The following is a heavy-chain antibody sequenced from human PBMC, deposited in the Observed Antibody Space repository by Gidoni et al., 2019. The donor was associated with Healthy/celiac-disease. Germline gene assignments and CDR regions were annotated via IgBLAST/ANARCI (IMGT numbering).Heavy chain of an antibody. CDR1: GFTFDDYT. V-gene: IGHV3-43*01. J-gene: IGHJ5*02. CDR3: AKSGYSSGWYEGWFDP. D-gene: IGHD6-19*01. Sequence: EVQLVESGGVVVQPGGSLRLSCAASGFTFDDYTMHWVRQAPGKGLEWVSLISWDGGSTYYADSVKGRFTISRDNSKNSLYLQMNSLRTEDTALYYCAKSGYSSGWYEGWFDPWGQGTLVTVSS. CDR2: ISWDGGST.